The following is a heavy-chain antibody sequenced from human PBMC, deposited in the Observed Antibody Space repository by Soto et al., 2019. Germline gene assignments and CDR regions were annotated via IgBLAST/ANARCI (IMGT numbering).Heavy chain of an antibody. D-gene: IGHD6-13*01. Sequence: GGSLRLSCAASGFTFSSYSMNWVRQAPGKGLEWVSSISSSSSYIYYADSVKGRFTISRDNAKNSLYLQMNSLRAEDTAVYYCATPFSSSWYYWGQGTLVTVSS. J-gene: IGHJ4*02. CDR2: ISSSSSYI. CDR1: GFTFSSYS. V-gene: IGHV3-21*01. CDR3: ATPFSSSWYY.